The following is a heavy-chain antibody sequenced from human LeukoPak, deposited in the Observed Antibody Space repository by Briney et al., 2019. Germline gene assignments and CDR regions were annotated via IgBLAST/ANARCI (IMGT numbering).Heavy chain of an antibody. Sequence: PSETLSLTCTVSGYSISSGYYWGWIRQPPGKGLEWIGSIYHSGSTYYNPSLKSRVTISVDTSKNQFSLKLSSVTAADTAVYYCARDRTQGVGGYDPTYYYYMDVWGKGTTVTISS. J-gene: IGHJ6*03. CDR3: ARDRTQGVGGYDPTYYYYMDV. CDR1: GYSISSGYY. V-gene: IGHV4-38-2*02. D-gene: IGHD5-12*01. CDR2: IYHSGST.